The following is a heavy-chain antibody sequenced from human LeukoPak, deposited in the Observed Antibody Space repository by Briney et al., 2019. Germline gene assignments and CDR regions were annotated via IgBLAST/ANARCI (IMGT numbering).Heavy chain of an antibody. CDR3: ARDFGYGDYFFDD. D-gene: IGHD4-17*01. J-gene: IGHJ4*02. V-gene: IGHV4-4*07. Sequence: SETLSLTCTVSGGSISSYYWSWIRQPAGEGLEWIGRLHTSGSTHYNPSLKSRVTMSVDTSKNQFSLKLSSVPAADTAVYYCARDFGYGDYFFDDWGQGTLVTVSS. CDR1: GGSISSYY. CDR2: LHTSGST.